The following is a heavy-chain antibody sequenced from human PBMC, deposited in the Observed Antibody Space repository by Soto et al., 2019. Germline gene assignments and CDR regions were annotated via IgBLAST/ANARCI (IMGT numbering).Heavy chain of an antibody. CDR1: WYSFTNFW. Sequence: EFLKIRWRGSWYSFTNFWVSWVRQMPGKGLEWMGRIDPSDSYTNYSPSFQGHVTISADKSISTAYLQWSSLKASDTAMYYCARHQRDYSYGMDVWGQGTTVTVSS. V-gene: IGHV5-10-1*01. CDR3: ARHQRDYSYGMDV. CDR2: IDPSDSYT. J-gene: IGHJ6*02.